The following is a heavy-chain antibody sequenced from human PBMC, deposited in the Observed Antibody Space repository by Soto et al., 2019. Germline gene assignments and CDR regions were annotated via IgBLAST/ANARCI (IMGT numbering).Heavy chain of an antibody. Sequence: GASVKVCCKASGDSFTSYAMHWVRQAPGQRLEWMGWINGGNGDTKYSQNLPGRVTITIDTSATTVYMELNNLKSEDTADYYCAPSVIVGTVTLKWFEPWGQGTLVTVSS. D-gene: IGHD3-22*01. J-gene: IGHJ5*02. CDR2: INGGNGDT. V-gene: IGHV1-3*01. CDR1: GDSFTSYA. CDR3: APSVIVGTVTLKWFEP.